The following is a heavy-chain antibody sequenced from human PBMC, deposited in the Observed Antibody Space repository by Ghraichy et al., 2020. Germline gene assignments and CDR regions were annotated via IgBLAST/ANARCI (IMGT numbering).Heavy chain of an antibody. Sequence: GSLRLSCTVSGGSISSSSYYWGWIRQPPGKGLEWIGSIYYSGSTYYNPSLKSRVTISVDTSKNQFSLKLSSVTAADTAVYYCARNYYDSSGYYPNWGQGTLVTVSS. CDR1: GGSISSSSYY. CDR2: IYYSGST. D-gene: IGHD3-22*01. CDR3: ARNYYDSSGYYPN. V-gene: IGHV4-39*01. J-gene: IGHJ4*02.